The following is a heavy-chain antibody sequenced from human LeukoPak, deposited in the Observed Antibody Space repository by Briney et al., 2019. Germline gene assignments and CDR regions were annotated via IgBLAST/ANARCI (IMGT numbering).Heavy chain of an antibody. J-gene: IGHJ4*02. V-gene: IGHV3-23*01. CDR3: AKVSLAPITMVRGVLVGYFDY. D-gene: IGHD3-10*01. CDR2: ISGSGGST. Sequence: GRSLRLSCAASGFSFSSYAMSWVRQAPGKGLEWVSAISGSGGSTYYADSVKGRFTISRDNSKNTLYLQVNSLRAEDTAVYYCAKVSLAPITMVRGVLVGYFDYWGQGTLVTVSS. CDR1: GFSFSSYA.